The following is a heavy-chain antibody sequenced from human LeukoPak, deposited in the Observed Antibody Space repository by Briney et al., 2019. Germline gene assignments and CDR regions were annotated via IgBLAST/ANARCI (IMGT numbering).Heavy chain of an antibody. CDR2: IYYSGST. Sequence: SETLSLTCTVSGGSISSSSYYWGWIRQPPGKGLEWIGSIYYSGSTYYNPSLKSRVTIPVDTPKNQFSLKLSSVTAADTAVYYCARIWNSSGWYKVYWGQGTLVTVSS. CDR3: ARIWNSSGWYKVY. D-gene: IGHD6-19*01. V-gene: IGHV4-39*07. J-gene: IGHJ4*02. CDR1: GGSISSSSYY.